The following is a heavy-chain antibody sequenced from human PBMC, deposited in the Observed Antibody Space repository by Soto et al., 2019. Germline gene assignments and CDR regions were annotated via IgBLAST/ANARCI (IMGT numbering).Heavy chain of an antibody. D-gene: IGHD4-4*01. CDR3: AGGRDDYIGLYFDL. CDR1: GGSISSYY. Sequence: PSETLSLTCTVSGGSISSYYWSWIRQPPGKGLEWIGYIYYSGSPNYSPSLESRVTISEDTSKNQFSLKLSSVTAADTAIYYCAGGRDDYIGLYFDLWGRGTLVTVSS. V-gene: IGHV4-59*01. CDR2: IYYSGSP. J-gene: IGHJ2*01.